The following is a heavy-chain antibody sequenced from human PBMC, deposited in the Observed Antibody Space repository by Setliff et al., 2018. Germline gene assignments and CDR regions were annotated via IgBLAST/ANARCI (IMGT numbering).Heavy chain of an antibody. Sequence: RASVKVSCKTSGYTLTSFYMYWVRQAPGQGLEWMGIINPGGGSASLAQKFQGRVAMTRDTSTSTVYMELSGLTSDDTAVYYCARAGMAAAGRKGVFEYWGQGTLVTVSS. D-gene: IGHD6-13*01. CDR3: ARAGMAAAGRKGVFEY. CDR2: INPGGGSA. J-gene: IGHJ4*02. CDR1: GYTLTSFY. V-gene: IGHV1-46*01.